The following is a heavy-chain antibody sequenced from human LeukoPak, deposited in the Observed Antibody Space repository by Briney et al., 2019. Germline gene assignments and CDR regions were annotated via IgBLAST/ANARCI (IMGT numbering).Heavy chain of an antibody. V-gene: IGHV3-7*01. Sequence: PGGSLRLSCAASRFPFSNYWMTWVRQAPGKGLEWVANINQDGTEKVYVDSVKGRFTISRDNAKNSLYLQMNSLRVEDTALYYCAKDWGYTTMVSYYFDYWGQGALVTVSS. CDR2: INQDGTEK. D-gene: IGHD5-18*01. CDR3: AKDWGYTTMVSYYFDY. CDR1: RFPFSNYW. J-gene: IGHJ4*02.